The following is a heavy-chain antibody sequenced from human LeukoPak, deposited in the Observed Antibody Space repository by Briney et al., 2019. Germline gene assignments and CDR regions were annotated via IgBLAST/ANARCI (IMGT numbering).Heavy chain of an antibody. CDR2: ISYDGSNK. Sequence: GGSLRLSCAASGFTFSSYGMHWVRQAPGKGLEWVAVISYDGSNKYYADSVKGRFTISRDNSKNTLYLQMNSLRAEDTAVYYCAKDKTMIVVVTMYYFDYWGQGTLVTVSS. J-gene: IGHJ4*02. CDR1: GFTFSSYG. V-gene: IGHV3-30*18. CDR3: AKDKTMIVVVTMYYFDY. D-gene: IGHD3-22*01.